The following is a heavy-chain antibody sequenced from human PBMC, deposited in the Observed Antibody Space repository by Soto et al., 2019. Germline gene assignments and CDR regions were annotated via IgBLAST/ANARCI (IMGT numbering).Heavy chain of an antibody. CDR1: GYSFTSYW. Sequence: LGESLKISCKGSGYSFTSYWISWVRQMPGKGLEWMGRIDPSDSYTNYSPSFQGHVTISADKSISTAYLQWSSLKASDTAMYYCARLRGSSSGWYPNYYYYGMDVWGQGTTVTVSS. CDR2: IDPSDSYT. D-gene: IGHD6-19*01. J-gene: IGHJ6*02. V-gene: IGHV5-10-1*01. CDR3: ARLRGSSSGWYPNYYYYGMDV.